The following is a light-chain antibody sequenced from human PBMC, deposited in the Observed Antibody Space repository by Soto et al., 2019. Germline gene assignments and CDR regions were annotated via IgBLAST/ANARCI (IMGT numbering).Light chain of an antibody. V-gene: IGKV1-5*01. CDR3: QQYNTFSWT. J-gene: IGKJ1*01. CDR1: QSLNRW. Sequence: DIEMCHSLSSLSASVGDRVTISCLVSQSLNRWLAGYQQKSGKAPKLLSYDASSLQSGVPSRFSGSGSGTEFALTISSLQPDDFATYSCQQYNTFSWTFGPGTKVDI. CDR2: DAS.